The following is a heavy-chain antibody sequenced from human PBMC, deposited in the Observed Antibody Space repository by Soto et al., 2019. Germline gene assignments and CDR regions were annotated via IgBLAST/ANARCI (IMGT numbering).Heavy chain of an antibody. V-gene: IGHV3-48*03. D-gene: IGHD6-6*01. CDR2: IVRSGETI. Sequence: EVQLAESGGGLAQPGGSLRLSCVGSGFTFSSFEMNWVRQTPGKGLEWLSYIVRSGETIYYADSVKGRFTISRDNAKSSLCLQMNGLRDEDTGIYYCARDSRGGAARRPTFYYWGRGTLVTVSS. CDR3: ARDSRGGAARRPTFYY. J-gene: IGHJ4*02. CDR1: GFTFSSFE.